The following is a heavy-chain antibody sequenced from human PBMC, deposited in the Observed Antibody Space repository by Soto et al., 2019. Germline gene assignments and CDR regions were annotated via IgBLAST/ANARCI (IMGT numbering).Heavy chain of an antibody. V-gene: IGHV1-2*02. CDR2: INPDNGGT. CDR3: TRSTQYSASLEFDF. D-gene: IGHD5-12*01. Sequence: GASVKVSCKASGYTFTDYFIHWVRQAPGQGLEWMGWINPDNGGTVYAQNFQGRLTMARDTPVATVYMELSGLRSGDTAVYYCTRSTQYSASLEFDFWDQGTRVTVSS. J-gene: IGHJ4*02. CDR1: GYTFTDYF.